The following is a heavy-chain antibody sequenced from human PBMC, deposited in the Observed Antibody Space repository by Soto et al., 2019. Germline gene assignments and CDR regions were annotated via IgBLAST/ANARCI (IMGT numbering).Heavy chain of an antibody. CDR2: IYYSGTT. D-gene: IGHD3-16*01. CDR3: ARELSLWGFDY. V-gene: IGHV4-59*01. J-gene: IGHJ4*02. CDR1: GASITNYY. Sequence: SETLSLTCTVSGASITNYYWTWIRQPPGKGLEWIGYIYYSGTTKYNPSLKSRVTISVDTSKNQFSLKMSSVTAADTAVYYCARELSLWGFDYWGQGALVTVSS.